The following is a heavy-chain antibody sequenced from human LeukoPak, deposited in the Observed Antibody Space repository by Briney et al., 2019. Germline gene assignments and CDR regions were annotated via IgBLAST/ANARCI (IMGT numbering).Heavy chain of an antibody. CDR1: GGTFSSYA. CDR3: ATDGSGDYLNH. J-gene: IGHJ4*02. CDR2: IIPIFGTA. V-gene: IGHV1-69*01. Sequence: SVRVSCKASGGTFSSYAISWVRQAPGQGLEWMGGIIPIFGTANYAQKFQGRVTIIADESTSTAYMELSSLTFEDTAVYYCATDGSGDYLNHWGQGTLVTVSS. D-gene: IGHD4-17*01.